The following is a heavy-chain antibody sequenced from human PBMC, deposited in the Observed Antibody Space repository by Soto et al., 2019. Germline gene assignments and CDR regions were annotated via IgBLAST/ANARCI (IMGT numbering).Heavy chain of an antibody. CDR2: INSDASHT. CDR3: GRDGHCITTICYGNWFDP. V-gene: IGHV3-74*01. Sequence: EVQLVESGGGLVQPGGSLRLSCAASGFTFSTYWMHWIRQVPGKGLEWVSRINSDASHTYDADSVKGRFTISRDKAKNTLHWKMNSLGAEDTAWNYVGRDGHCITTICYGNWFDPWGQGTLVPVSS. D-gene: IGHD2-2*03. CDR1: GFTFSTYW. J-gene: IGHJ5*02.